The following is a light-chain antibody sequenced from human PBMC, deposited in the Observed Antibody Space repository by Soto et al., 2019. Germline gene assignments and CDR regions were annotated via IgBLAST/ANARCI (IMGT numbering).Light chain of an antibody. V-gene: IGKV1-5*01. Sequence: DIQMTQSPSTLSASVGDRVTITCRASQSISSWLAWYQQKPGKAPKLLIYDASSLESGVPSRFSGSGSGTEFTLTISSLQPDDFATYYCQQYNSILRTFGQGTKVETK. CDR3: QQYNSILRT. J-gene: IGKJ1*01. CDR1: QSISSW. CDR2: DAS.